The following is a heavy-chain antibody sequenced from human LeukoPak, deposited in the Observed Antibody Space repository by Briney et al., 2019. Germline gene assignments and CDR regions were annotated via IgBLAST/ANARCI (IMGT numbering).Heavy chain of an antibody. D-gene: IGHD1-26*01. J-gene: IGHJ5*02. Sequence: PGGSLRLSCAVSGLTFSNYAMSWVRQAPGKGLEWISVISGSGDNQYYADSMKGRFTISRDNSKNMLYLQINSLTAEDTAVYYCAKGLSGSNPYNWLHPWGQGPLLTVSS. CDR2: ISGSGDNQ. CDR1: GLTFSNYA. V-gene: IGHV3-23*01. CDR3: AKGLSGSNPYNWLHP.